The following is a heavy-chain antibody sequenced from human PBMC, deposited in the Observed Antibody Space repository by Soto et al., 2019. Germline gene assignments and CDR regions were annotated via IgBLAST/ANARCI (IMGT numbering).Heavy chain of an antibody. CDR1: GFSFSDYS. Sequence: PGGSLRLSCVASGFSFSDYSMNWVRQAPGKGLEWVAYISVSSSTIYYADSVKGRFTISRDNAKNSLYLQMNSLRDEDTAVYYCANGDGSGSFSPYYYYGLDVWGQGTTVTVSS. D-gene: IGHD3-10*01. V-gene: IGHV3-48*02. CDR2: ISVSSSTI. CDR3: ANGDGSGSFSPYYYYGLDV. J-gene: IGHJ6*02.